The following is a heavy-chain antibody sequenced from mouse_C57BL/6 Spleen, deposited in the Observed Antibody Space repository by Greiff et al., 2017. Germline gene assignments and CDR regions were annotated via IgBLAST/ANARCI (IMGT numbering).Heavy chain of an antibody. Sequence: EVKLVESGGGLVQPKGSLKLSCAASGFSFNTYAMNWVRQAPGKGLEWVARIRSKSNNYATYYADSVKDRFTISRDDSESMLYLQMNNLKTEDTAMYYCVRPYYYGSSGWYFDVWGTGTTVTVSS. CDR3: VRPYYYGSSGWYFDV. CDR2: IRSKSNNYAT. CDR1: GFSFNTYA. D-gene: IGHD1-1*01. V-gene: IGHV10-1*01. J-gene: IGHJ1*03.